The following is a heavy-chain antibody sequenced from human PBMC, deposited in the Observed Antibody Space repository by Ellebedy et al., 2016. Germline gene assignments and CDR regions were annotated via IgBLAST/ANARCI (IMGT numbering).Heavy chain of an antibody. D-gene: IGHD4-17*01. Sequence: ASVKVSCXASGYTFTSYGISWVRQAPGQGLEWMGWISAYNGNTNYAQKLQGRVTMTTDTSTSTAYMELRSLRSDDTAVYYCARRVTTVTINWFDPWGQGTLVIVSS. CDR3: ARRVTTVTINWFDP. CDR1: GYTFTSYG. V-gene: IGHV1-18*01. CDR2: ISAYNGNT. J-gene: IGHJ5*02.